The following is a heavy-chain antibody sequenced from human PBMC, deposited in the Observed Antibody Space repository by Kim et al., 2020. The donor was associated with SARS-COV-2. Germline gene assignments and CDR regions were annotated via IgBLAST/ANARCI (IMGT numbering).Heavy chain of an antibody. V-gene: IGHV3-33*01. J-gene: IGHJ4*02. CDR3: ARGPAGYCSGGSCYSRTTAFLDY. CDR1: GFTFSSYG. CDR2: IWYDGSNK. Sequence: GGSLRLSCAASGFTFSSYGMHWVRQAPGKGLEWVAVIWYDGSNKYYADSVKGRFTISRDNSKNTLYLQLNSLRAVDTAVYYCARGPAGYCSGGSCYSRTTAFLDYWGQGTLVTVSS. D-gene: IGHD2-15*01.